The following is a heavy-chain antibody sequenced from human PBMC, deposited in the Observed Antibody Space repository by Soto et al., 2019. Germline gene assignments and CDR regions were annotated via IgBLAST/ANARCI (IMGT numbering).Heavy chain of an antibody. D-gene: IGHD6-19*01. V-gene: IGHV3-30*18. J-gene: IGHJ6*02. CDR3: AKNRGIAVAGTEGYYYYGMDV. CDR1: GFTFSSYG. Sequence: PGGSLRLSCAASGFTFSSYGMHWVRQAPGKGLERVAVKSYDGSNKYYADSVKGRFTISRDNSKNTLYLQMNSLRAEDTAVYYCAKNRGIAVAGTEGYYYYGMDVWGQGTTVTVSS. CDR2: KSYDGSNK.